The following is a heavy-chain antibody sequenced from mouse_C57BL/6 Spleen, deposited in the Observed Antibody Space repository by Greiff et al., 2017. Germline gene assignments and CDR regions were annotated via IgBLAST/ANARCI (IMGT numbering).Heavy chain of an antibody. V-gene: IGHV1-20*01. CDR1: GYSFTGYF. Sequence: EVQLQESGPELVKPGDSVKISCKASGYSFTGYFMNWVMQSHGKSLEWIGRINPDNGDTFYKQKFKGKATLTVDTSSSTAHMELRSLTSEDSAVYYCARGGYSVYCAMDYWGQGTSGTVSS. D-gene: IGHD2-3*01. CDR2: INPDNGDT. J-gene: IGHJ4*01. CDR3: ARGGYSVYCAMDY.